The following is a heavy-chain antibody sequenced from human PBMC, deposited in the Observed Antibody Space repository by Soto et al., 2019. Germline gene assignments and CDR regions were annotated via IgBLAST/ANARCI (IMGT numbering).Heavy chain of an antibody. V-gene: IGHV3-7*01. J-gene: IGHJ4*02. D-gene: IGHD3-3*01. CDR1: GFTFTNYW. CDR3: ARDMGVFWSGYPEGGFDY. CDR2: IKQDGSEK. Sequence: EAQLVESGGGLVQPGGSLRLSCAASGFTFTNYWMSWVRQAPGKGLEWVSNIKQDGSEKYYAHSAKGRFIISRDNAKTSLYLQMNSLRAEDTAVYYCARDMGVFWSGYPEGGFDYWGQGTPVTVSS.